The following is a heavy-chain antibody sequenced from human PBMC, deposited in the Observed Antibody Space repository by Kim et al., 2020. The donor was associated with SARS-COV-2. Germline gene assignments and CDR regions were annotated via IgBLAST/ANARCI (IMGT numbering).Heavy chain of an antibody. J-gene: IGHJ6*02. V-gene: IGHV1-69*13. D-gene: IGHD3-3*02. CDR3: ARWGVAFFYGLYF. CDR1: GGTFSNFG. CDR2: IIPMFGSA. Sequence: SVKVSCKASGGTFSNFGIIWVRQAPGQGLEWMGGIIPMFGSANYAQKFLGRVTITADESTSTAYLEVNNLRSDDTSVYYCARWGVAFFYGLYFWCQGTT.